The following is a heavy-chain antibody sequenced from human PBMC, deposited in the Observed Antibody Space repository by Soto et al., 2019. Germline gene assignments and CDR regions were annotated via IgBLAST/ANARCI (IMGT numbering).Heavy chain of an antibody. CDR2: MNPNSGNT. J-gene: IGHJ4*02. CDR1: GYTFTSYD. D-gene: IGHD3-10*01. Sequence: ASVKVSCKASGYTFTSYDINWVRQATGQGLEWMGWMNPNSGNTGYAQKFQGRVTMTRNTSISTAYMELSSLRSEDTAVYYCARPAWVRGVIIKGVYYFDYWGQGTLVT. CDR3: ARPAWVRGVIIKGVYYFDY. V-gene: IGHV1-8*01.